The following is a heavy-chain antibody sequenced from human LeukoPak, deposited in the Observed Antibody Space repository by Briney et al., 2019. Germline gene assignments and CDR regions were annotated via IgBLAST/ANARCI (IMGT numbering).Heavy chain of an antibody. Sequence: SETLSLTRAVSGGSISSGGYSWSWIRQPPGKGLEWIGYIYHSGSTYYNPSLKSRVTISVDRSKNQFSLKLSSVTAADTAVYYCARDSPSSGDAFDIWGQGTMVTVSS. CDR3: ARDSPSSGDAFDI. CDR2: IYHSGST. D-gene: IGHD3-22*01. CDR1: GGSISSGGYS. J-gene: IGHJ3*02. V-gene: IGHV4-30-2*01.